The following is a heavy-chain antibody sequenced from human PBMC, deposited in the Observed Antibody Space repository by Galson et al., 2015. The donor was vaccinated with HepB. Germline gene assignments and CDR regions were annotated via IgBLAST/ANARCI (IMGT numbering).Heavy chain of an antibody. Sequence: SLRLSCAASGFTFSSYAMSWVRQAPGKGLEWVSAISGSGGSTYYADSVKGRFTISRDNSKNTLYLQMNSLRAEDTAVYYCAKVVILTGYYRAKYFDYWGQGTLVTVSS. CDR1: GFTFSSYA. J-gene: IGHJ4*02. V-gene: IGHV3-23*01. CDR2: ISGSGGST. D-gene: IGHD3-9*01. CDR3: AKVVILTGYYRAKYFDY.